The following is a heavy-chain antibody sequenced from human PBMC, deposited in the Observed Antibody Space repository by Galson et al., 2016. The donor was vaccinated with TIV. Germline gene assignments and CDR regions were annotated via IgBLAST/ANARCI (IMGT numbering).Heavy chain of an antibody. J-gene: IGHJ6*02. CDR1: GGSFSSHV. CDR2: IIPLFSTA. D-gene: IGHD5-18*01. Sequence: SVKVSCKASGGSFSSHVFSWVRQAPGQGLEWMGGIIPLFSTANYAQKFQGRVTITADESTSTAYMELTSLRYDDTAIYYFAKDRNTAMDTYYWYYGMDVWGQGTTVTVS. CDR3: AKDRNTAMDTYYWYYGMDV. V-gene: IGHV1-69*13.